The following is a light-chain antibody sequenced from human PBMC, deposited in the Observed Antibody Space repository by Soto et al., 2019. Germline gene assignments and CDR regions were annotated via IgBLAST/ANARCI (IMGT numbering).Light chain of an antibody. CDR3: QQYNNWYT. V-gene: IGKV3-15*01. Sequence: EVVLTQSPGTLSLSPGERATLSCRASQSVSSSYLAWYQQKPGQAPRLLIYGASTRATGIPARFSGSGSGTEFTLTISSLQSEDSAVYYCQQYNNWYTFGQGTRLEIK. CDR1: QSVSSSY. J-gene: IGKJ5*01. CDR2: GAS.